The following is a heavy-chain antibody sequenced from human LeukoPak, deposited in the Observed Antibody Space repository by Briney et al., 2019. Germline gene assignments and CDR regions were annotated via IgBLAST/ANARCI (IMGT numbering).Heavy chain of an antibody. CDR3: TRVRAKTLWFGELLDPPYDY. D-gene: IGHD3-10*01. CDR2: IRSKAYGGTT. V-gene: IGHV3-49*03. Sequence: PGGSLRLSCTASGFTFGDYAMSWFRQAPGKGLEWVGFIRSKAYGGTTEYAASVKGRFTISRDDSKSIAYLQMNSLKTEDTAVYYCTRVRAKTLWFGELLDPPYDYWGQGILVTVSS. CDR1: GFTFGDYA. J-gene: IGHJ4*02.